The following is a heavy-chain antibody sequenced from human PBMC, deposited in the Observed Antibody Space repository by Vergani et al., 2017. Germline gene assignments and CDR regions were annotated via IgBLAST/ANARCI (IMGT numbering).Heavy chain of an antibody. D-gene: IGHD1-26*01. CDR1: ESTFTDYN. J-gene: IGHJ5*01. CDR3: AHSWNFGRRDWFDS. Sequence: QVQVMQSGAVVKKPGGSVKVSCQASESTFTDYNIHWVRQAPGQGLQWMGWISPKTGDTDYLQKFEDRVTMSRDASTRTVYLKLTRLTSDDTAVYYCAHSWNFGRRDWFDSWGQGTRVTVSS. CDR2: ISPKTGDT. V-gene: IGHV1-2*02.